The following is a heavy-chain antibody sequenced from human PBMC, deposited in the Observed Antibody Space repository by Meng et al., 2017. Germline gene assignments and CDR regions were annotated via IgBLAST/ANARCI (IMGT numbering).Heavy chain of an antibody. CDR1: GGPISSSSYY. V-gene: IGHV4-39*07. CDR3: VGDSRGGGGDY. Sequence: SETLSLTCTASGGPISSSSYYWGGIRQPPGKGLEWIGSIYYSGSTYYNPSLNSRVTISVDTSKNQFSLKLSSVTAADTAVNYCVGDSRGGGGDYWGQGTLVTVSS. CDR2: IYYSGST. J-gene: IGHJ4*02. D-gene: IGHD6-19*01.